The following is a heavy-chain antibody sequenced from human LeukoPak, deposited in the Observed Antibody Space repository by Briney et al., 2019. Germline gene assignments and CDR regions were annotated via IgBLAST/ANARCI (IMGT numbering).Heavy chain of an antibody. Sequence: SDTLSLTXSVSGGSISSYYWSWIRQPAGKGLEWIGRIYTTGSTDDNPPLKSRVTMSVDTSKNQFSLNLSSVTAADTAVYYCARDVRGWSGFDYWGQGTLVTVSS. V-gene: IGHV4-4*07. CDR3: ARDVRGWSGFDY. D-gene: IGHD3-3*01. J-gene: IGHJ4*02. CDR1: GGSISSYY. CDR2: IYTTGST.